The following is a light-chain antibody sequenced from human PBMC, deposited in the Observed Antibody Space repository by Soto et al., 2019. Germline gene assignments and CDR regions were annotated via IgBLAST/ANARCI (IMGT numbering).Light chain of an antibody. V-gene: IGLV1-44*01. CDR3: AACDDSLSGPI. CDR2: GND. Sequence: QSVVTQAGSVSGTRGQRLTISCSGGRSNIASNTVNWYQQLPGTAPKLLLYGNDQRPSGVPGRFSGSKSGTSASLAISGLQSDDEAEYFCAACDDSLSGPIFGGGTKVPVL. CDR1: RSNIASNT. J-gene: IGLJ2*01.